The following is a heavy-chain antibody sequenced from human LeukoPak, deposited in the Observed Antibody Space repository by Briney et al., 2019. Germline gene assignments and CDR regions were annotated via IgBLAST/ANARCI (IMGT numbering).Heavy chain of an antibody. Sequence: GGSLRLSCAGAGFTFSNYGMSWVRQAPGKGLEWVSVISRSGTETYHADSVRGRFTISRDNAKNTPYLQMNSLRAEDTAVYYCAKKSPDSSGNPAYDWGQGTLVTVSS. V-gene: IGHV3-23*01. J-gene: IGHJ4*02. D-gene: IGHD4-23*01. CDR2: ISRSGTET. CDR3: AKKSPDSSGNPAYD. CDR1: GFTFSNYG.